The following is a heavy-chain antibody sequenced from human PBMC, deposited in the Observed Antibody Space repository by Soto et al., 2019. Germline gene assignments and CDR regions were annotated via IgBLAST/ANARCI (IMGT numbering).Heavy chain of an antibody. J-gene: IGHJ6*02. Sequence: QTLSLTCVGSGYTVSSNSVAWNWVRQSPSRGLEWLGRTYYRSRWYSDCAVSVRSRIDINADTSKNQVSLQLNSVTPEDTAVYYCARSEEDSDYYYYGMDVWGQGTTVTVSS. CDR1: GYTVSSNSVA. CDR2: TYYRSRWYS. D-gene: IGHD2-15*01. V-gene: IGHV6-1*01. CDR3: ARSEEDSDYYYYGMDV.